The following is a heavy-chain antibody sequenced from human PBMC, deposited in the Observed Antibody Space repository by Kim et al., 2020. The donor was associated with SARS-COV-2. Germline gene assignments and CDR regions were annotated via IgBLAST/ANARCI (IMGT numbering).Heavy chain of an antibody. V-gene: IGHV5-10-1*01. D-gene: IGHD2-15*01. CDR3: ASPDGIPYCSGGSCYNY. J-gene: IGHJ4*02. Sequence: GESLKISCKGSGYSFTSYWISWVRQMPGKGLEWMGRIDPSDSYTNYSPSFQGHVTISADKSISTAYLQWSSLKASDTAIYYCASPDGIPYCSGGSCYNYWGQGTLVTVSS. CDR1: GYSFTSYW. CDR2: IDPSDSYT.